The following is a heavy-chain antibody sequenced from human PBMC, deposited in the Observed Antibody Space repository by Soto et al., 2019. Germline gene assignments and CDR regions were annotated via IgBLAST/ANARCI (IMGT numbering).Heavy chain of an antibody. V-gene: IGHV3-23*01. CDR1: GFTFSSNA. J-gene: IGHJ6*02. CDR2: ISGSGDST. CDR3: AKDRDGAAAGPTKFYGMDV. Sequence: EVQLLESGGGLVQPGGSLRLSCAASGFTFSSNAMSWVRQAPGKGLEWVSVISGSGDSTYYADSVRGRFTISRDNSKNTLYLQMNSLRAEDTAVYYCAKDRDGAAAGPTKFYGMDVWGQGTMVTVSS. D-gene: IGHD6-13*01.